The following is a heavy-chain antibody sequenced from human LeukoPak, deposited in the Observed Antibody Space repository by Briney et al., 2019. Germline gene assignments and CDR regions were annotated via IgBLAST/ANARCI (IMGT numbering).Heavy chain of an antibody. J-gene: IGHJ6*03. V-gene: IGHV4-59*12. Sequence: SETLSLTCTVSGGSISSYYWSWIRQPPGKGLEWIGYIYYSGSTNYNPSLKSRVTISVDKSQNQFSLKVNSLTAADTAVYYCATNGYYCMDVWGKGTTVTVSS. CDR1: GGSISSYY. CDR3: ATNGYYCMDV. CDR2: IYYSGST. D-gene: IGHD2-8*01.